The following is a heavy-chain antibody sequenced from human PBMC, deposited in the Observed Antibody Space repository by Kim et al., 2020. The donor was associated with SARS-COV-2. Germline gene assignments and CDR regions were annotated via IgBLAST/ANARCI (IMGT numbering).Heavy chain of an antibody. V-gene: IGHV4-34*01. Sequence: SETLSLTCAVYGGSFSGYYWSWIRQPPGKGLEWIGEINHSGSTNYNPSLKSRVTISVDTSKNQFSLKLSSVTAADTAVYYCARGRSFRGGATDYWGQGTLVTVSS. D-gene: IGHD1-26*01. CDR1: GGSFSGYY. J-gene: IGHJ4*02. CDR3: ARGRSFRGGATDY. CDR2: INHSGST.